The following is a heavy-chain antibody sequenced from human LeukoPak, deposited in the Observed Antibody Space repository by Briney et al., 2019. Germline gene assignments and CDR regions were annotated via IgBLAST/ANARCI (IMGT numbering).Heavy chain of an antibody. CDR1: GGSVSSASYY. CDR2: VYYSGST. V-gene: IGHV4-61*01. CDR3: ERDLYGWGHFLPEGP. D-gene: IGHD3-10*01. Sequence: PSETLSLTCTVSGGSVSSASYYWSWIRQPPGKGLEWIGYVYYSGSTNYNPSLKNRVTISLDTSKNQFSLKLRYVTAADTAVYYCERDLYGWGHFLPEGPWGQGTLVTVSS. J-gene: IGHJ5*02.